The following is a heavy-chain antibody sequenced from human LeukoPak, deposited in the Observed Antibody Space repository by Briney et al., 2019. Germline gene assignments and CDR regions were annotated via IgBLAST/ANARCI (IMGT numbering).Heavy chain of an antibody. V-gene: IGHV3-23*01. J-gene: IGHJ4*02. CDR1: GFTFTSYT. D-gene: IGHD7-27*01. CDR3: AIDPNWETHN. CDR2: IGNNGGGI. Sequence: GGSLRLSCAASGFTFTSYTMYWVRQAPGKGLEWVSIIGNNGGGIHYADSVRGRFTISRDNSKNTLYLQTTNLRVDDTALYYCAIDPNWETHNWGQGVLVTVSS.